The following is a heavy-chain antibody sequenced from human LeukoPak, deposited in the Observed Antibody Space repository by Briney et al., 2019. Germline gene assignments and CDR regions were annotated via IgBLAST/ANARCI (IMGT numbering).Heavy chain of an antibody. Sequence: GRSLRLSCAASGFTFDDYAMHWVRQAPGKGLKWVSGISWNSGSIGYADSVKGRFTISRDNAKNSLYLQMNSLRAEDTALYYCAKAGLELVDYYGMDVWGQGTTVTVSS. D-gene: IGHD1-7*01. J-gene: IGHJ6*02. CDR1: GFTFDDYA. CDR2: ISWNSGSI. CDR3: AKAGLELVDYYGMDV. V-gene: IGHV3-9*01.